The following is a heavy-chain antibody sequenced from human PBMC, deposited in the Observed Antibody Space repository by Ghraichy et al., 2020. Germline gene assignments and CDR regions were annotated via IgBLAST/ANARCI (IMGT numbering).Heavy chain of an antibody. V-gene: IGHV3-30*04. CDR2: ISYDGSNK. J-gene: IGHJ4*02. CDR3: AREHKYSSSWSCDY. D-gene: IGHD6-13*01. CDR1: GFTFSSYA. Sequence: GGSLRLSCAASGFTFSSYAMRWVRQAPGKGLEWVAVISYDGSNKYYADSVKGRFTISRDNSKNTLYLQMNSLRAEDTAVYYCAREHKYSSSWSCDYWGQGTMPTVS.